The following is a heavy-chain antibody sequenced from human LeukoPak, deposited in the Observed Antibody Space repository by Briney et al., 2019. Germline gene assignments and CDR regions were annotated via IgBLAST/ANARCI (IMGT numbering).Heavy chain of an antibody. V-gene: IGHV3-23*01. CDR1: GFTFSSYA. Sequence: GGSLRLSCAASGFTFSSYAMSWVRQAPGKGLEWVSAISGSGGSTYYADSVKGRFTISRDNSKNTPYLQMNSLRAEDTAVYYCAKDLLFSRYDILTGFDYWGQGTLVTVSS. CDR3: AKDLLFSRYDILTGFDY. CDR2: ISGSGGST. D-gene: IGHD3-9*01. J-gene: IGHJ4*02.